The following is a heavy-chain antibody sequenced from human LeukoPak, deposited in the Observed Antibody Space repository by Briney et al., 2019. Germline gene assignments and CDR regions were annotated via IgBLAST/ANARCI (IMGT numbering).Heavy chain of an antibody. CDR2: ISAYNGNT. J-gene: IGHJ4*02. D-gene: IGHD5-18*01. Sequence: ASVKVSCKASGYTFTSYGISWVRQAPGQGLEWMGWISAYNGNTNYAQKLQGRVTMTTDTSTSTAYMELRSLRSDDTAMYYCARVDTAMVTQLSVVTFGYWGQGTLVTVSS. CDR1: GYTFTSYG. CDR3: ARVDTAMVTQLSVVTFGY. V-gene: IGHV1-18*01.